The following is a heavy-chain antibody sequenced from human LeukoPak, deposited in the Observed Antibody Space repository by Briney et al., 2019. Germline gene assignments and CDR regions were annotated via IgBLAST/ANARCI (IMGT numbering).Heavy chain of an antibody. CDR2: ISYSGST. D-gene: IGHD6-13*01. CDR1: GGSIRSYS. V-gene: IGHV4-59*08. CDR3: ARYSSSWFLTDYYYYMDI. J-gene: IGHJ6*03. Sequence: NPSETLSLTCTVSGGSIRSYSWSWIRQSPGKGLEWIGSISYSGSTDYNPSLNNRVTISVDWSKNNFSLRLTSVSAADTAVYYCARYSSSWFLTDYYYYMDIWGKGTTVIVSS.